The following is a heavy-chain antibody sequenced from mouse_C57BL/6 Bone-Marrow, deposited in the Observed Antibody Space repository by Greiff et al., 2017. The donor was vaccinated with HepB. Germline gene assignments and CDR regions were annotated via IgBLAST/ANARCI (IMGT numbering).Heavy chain of an antibody. Sequence: EVQLVESGGGLVQPKGSLKLSCAASGFSFNTYAMNWVRQAPGKGLEWVARIRSKSNNYATYYAESVKDRFTISRDDSESMLYLQMNNLKTEDTAMYYCVRQGSWFAYWGQGTLVTVSA. V-gene: IGHV10-1*01. CDR1: GFSFNTYA. CDR3: VRQGSWFAY. CDR2: IRSKSNNYAT. J-gene: IGHJ3*01.